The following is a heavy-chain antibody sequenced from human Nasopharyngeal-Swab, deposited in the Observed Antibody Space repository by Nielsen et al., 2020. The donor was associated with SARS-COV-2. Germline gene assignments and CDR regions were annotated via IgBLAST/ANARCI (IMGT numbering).Heavy chain of an antibody. CDR2: IDTDGTIT. CDR3: VKHQGSSSDQ. CDR1: GFTFSTYW. V-gene: IGHV3-74*01. Sequence: GESLKISCAASGFTFSTYWMHWVRQPPGKGLLWVSRIDTDGTITDYADSVKGRFTISRDNAKNTLYLQMNSLRVEDTAVYYCVKHQGSSSDQWGQGTLVTVSS. J-gene: IGHJ4*02.